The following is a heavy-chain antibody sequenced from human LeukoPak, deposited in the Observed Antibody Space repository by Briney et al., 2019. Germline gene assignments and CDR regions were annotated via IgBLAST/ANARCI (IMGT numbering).Heavy chain of an antibody. CDR1: GFTFDDYG. V-gene: IGHV3-20*01. J-gene: IGHJ5*02. D-gene: IGHD6-13*01. Sequence: GGSLRLSCAASGFTFDDYGMSWVRQAPGKGLEWVSGINWNGGSTGYADSVKGRFAISRDNAKKSLYLQMNSLRAEDTALYHCARARSSSWYDWFDPWGQGTLVTVSS. CDR2: INWNGGST. CDR3: ARARSSSWYDWFDP.